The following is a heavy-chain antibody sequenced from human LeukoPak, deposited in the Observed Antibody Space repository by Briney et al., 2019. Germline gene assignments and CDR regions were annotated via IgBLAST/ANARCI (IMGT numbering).Heavy chain of an antibody. CDR2: ISYDGSNK. CDR1: GFTFSSYA. V-gene: IGHV3-30*04. D-gene: IGHD6-13*01. J-gene: IGHJ4*02. CDR3: ARALSRIAAAGTSGADY. Sequence: GRSLRLSCAASGFTFSSYATHWVRQAPGKGLEWVAVISYDGSNKYYADSVKGRFTISRDNSKNTLYLQMNSLRAEDTAVYYCARALSRIAAAGTSGADYWGQGTLVTVSS.